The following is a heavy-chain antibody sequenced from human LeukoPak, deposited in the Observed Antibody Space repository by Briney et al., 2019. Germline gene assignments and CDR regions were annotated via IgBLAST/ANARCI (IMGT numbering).Heavy chain of an antibody. CDR1: GHTFTSYG. CDR2: ISAYNGNT. CDR3: ARAPLRYFDWLNYYFDY. Sequence: ASVKVSCKASGHTFTSYGISWVRQAPGQGLEWMGWISAYNGNTNYAQKLQGRVTMTTDTSTSTAYMELRSLRSDDTAVYYCARAPLRYFDWLNYYFDYWGQGTLVTVSS. V-gene: IGHV1-18*01. D-gene: IGHD3-9*01. J-gene: IGHJ4*02.